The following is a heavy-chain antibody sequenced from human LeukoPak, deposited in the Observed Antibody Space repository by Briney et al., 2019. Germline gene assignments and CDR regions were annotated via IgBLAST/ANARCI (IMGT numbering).Heavy chain of an antibody. V-gene: IGHV4-31*03. CDR2: IYYSGST. CDR3: ARDPGDSSSWYGYFDY. J-gene: IGHJ4*02. D-gene: IGHD6-13*01. Sequence: PSETLSLTCTVSGGSISSGGYYWSWIRQHPGKGLEWIGYIYYSGSTYYNPSLKSRVTVSVDTSKNQFSLKLSSVTAADTAVYYCARDPGDSSSWYGYFDYWGQGTLVTVSS. CDR1: GGSISSGGYY.